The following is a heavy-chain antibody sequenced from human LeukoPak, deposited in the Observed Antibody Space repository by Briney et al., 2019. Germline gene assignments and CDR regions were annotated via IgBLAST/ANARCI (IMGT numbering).Heavy chain of an antibody. CDR3: ARGARWEAGYYYYGMDV. J-gene: IGHJ6*02. V-gene: IGHV1-69*04. CDR2: IIPILGIA. CDR1: GGTFSSYA. D-gene: IGHD1-26*01. Sequence: GASVKVSCKASGGTFSSYAISWVRQAPGQGLEWMGRIIPILGIANYAQKFQGRVTITADKSTSTAYMELSSLRSEDTAVYYCARGARWEAGYYYYGMDVWGQGTTVTVSS.